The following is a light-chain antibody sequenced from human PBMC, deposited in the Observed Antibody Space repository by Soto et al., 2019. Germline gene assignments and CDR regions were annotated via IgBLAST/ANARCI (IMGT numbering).Light chain of an antibody. CDR3: QQYGNSPPLT. V-gene: IGKV3-20*01. CDR2: GAS. J-gene: IGKJ4*01. CDR1: QSVSSSY. Sequence: EIVLTQSPGTLSLSPGERATLSCRASQSVSSSYLAWYEQRPGQAPRLLISGASSRATGIPDRFSGSGSGTDFTLTISRLEPEDFAVYYCQQYGNSPPLTFGGGTKVEIK.